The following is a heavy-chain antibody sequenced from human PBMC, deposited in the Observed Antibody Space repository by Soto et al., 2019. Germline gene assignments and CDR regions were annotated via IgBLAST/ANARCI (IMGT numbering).Heavy chain of an antibody. V-gene: IGHV4-34*01. CDR2: INHSGST. Sequence: SETLSLTCAVYGGSFSGYYWSWIRQPPGKGLEWIGEINHSGSTNYNPSLKSRVTISVDTSKNQFSLKLSSVTAADTAVYYRARGTPFIAVAVAGAFDIWGQGTMVTVSS. CDR3: ARGTPFIAVAVAGAFDI. CDR1: GGSFSGYY. J-gene: IGHJ3*02. D-gene: IGHD6-19*01.